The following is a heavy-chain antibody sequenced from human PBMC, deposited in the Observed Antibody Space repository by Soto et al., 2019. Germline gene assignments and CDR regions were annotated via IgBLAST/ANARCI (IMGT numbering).Heavy chain of an antibody. CDR3: VRLVKGGHSYGYIDN. Sequence: QLQLQESGPGLVKPSETLSLTCSVSDDSIGRTSYHWGWIRQPPGKGLEWIGSVYYSGTTFYNPSLRSRVPISVDTSKNQFSLILSSVTAADTVLYYCVRLVKGGHSYGYIDNWGQGTLVTVSS. CDR1: DDSIGRTSYH. J-gene: IGHJ4*02. CDR2: VYYSGTT. V-gene: IGHV4-39*01. D-gene: IGHD5-18*01.